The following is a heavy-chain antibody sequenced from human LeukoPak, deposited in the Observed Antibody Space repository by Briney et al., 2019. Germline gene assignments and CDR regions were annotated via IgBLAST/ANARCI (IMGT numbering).Heavy chain of an antibody. CDR2: ISSSSSTI. Sequence: GGSLRLSCAASGFTFSSYSMNWVRQAPGKGLEWVSYISSSSSTIYYADSVKGRFTISRDNAKNSLYLQMNSLRAEDTAVYYCAGDSGRQQYQLLYYYYYMDVWGKGTTVTVSS. V-gene: IGHV3-48*01. D-gene: IGHD2-2*01. CDR3: AGDSGRQQYQLLYYYYYMDV. CDR1: GFTFSSYS. J-gene: IGHJ6*03.